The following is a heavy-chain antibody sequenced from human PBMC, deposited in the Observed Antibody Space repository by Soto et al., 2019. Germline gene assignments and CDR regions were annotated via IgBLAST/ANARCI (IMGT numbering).Heavy chain of an antibody. CDR2: ISGSDDST. V-gene: IGHV3-23*01. J-gene: IGHJ4*02. CDR1: GVSITTSSYY. Sequence: ETLSLTCAVSGVSITTSSYYWGWVRLAPGKGLEWVSVISGSDDSTYYADSVKGRFTISRDNSKNTLYLQMNSLRAEDTAVYYCAKRSSSSTFDYWGQGTLVTVSS. CDR3: AKRSSSSTFDY. D-gene: IGHD6-6*01.